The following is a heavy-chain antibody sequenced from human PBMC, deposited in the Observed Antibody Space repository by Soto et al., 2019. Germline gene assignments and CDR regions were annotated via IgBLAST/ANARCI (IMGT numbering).Heavy chain of an antibody. CDR2: ISGSGGST. CDR1: GFTFSSYA. V-gene: IGHV3-23*01. D-gene: IGHD2-15*01. J-gene: IGHJ6*03. CDR3: AKDGEIDCSGGSCYSYYYYYYMDV. Sequence: GGSLRLSCAASGFTFSSYAMSWVRQAPGKGLEWVSAISGSGGSTYYADSVKGRFTISRDNSKNTLYLQMNSLRAEDTAVYYCAKDGEIDCSGGSCYSYYYYYYMDVWGKGTTVTVSS.